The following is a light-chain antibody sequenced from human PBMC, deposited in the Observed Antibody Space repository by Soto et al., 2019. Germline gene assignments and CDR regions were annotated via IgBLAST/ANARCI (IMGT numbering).Light chain of an antibody. Sequence: DIVMTQSPDSLAVSLGERATINCKSSQSVLYSSNNKNYLAWYQQKAGQPPKLLIYWASARESGVPDRFSGSGSGTDFTLTISSLQAEDVAVYSCHQYYSTPWTFGQGTKLEIK. J-gene: IGKJ1*01. V-gene: IGKV4-1*01. CDR3: HQYYSTPWT. CDR1: QSVLYSSNNKNY. CDR2: WAS.